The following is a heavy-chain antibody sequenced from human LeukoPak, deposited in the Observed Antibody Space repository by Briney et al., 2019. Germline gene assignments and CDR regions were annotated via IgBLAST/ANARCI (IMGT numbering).Heavy chain of an antibody. D-gene: IGHD3-22*01. CDR3: ARDLGQYYDTSDNWFDP. CDR2: INSDGINT. Sequence: GGSLRLSCAASGFTFDDYAMHWVRQAPGKGLVWVSRINSDGINTSYADSVKGRFTISRDNAKNTLNLQMNSLRAEDTVVYYCARDLGQYYDTSDNWFDPWGQGTLVTVSS. V-gene: IGHV3-74*01. CDR1: GFTFDDYA. J-gene: IGHJ5*02.